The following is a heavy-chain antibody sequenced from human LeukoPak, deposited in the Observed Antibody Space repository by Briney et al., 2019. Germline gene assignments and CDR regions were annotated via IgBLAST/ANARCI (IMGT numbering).Heavy chain of an antibody. V-gene: IGHV3-53*01. Sequence: GGSLRLSCAASGFTVTSKYMSWVRQAPGKGLEWVSAIYSGGNTYYADSVKGRFTISRDNSKNTLYLQMKSLRAEDTAVYYCATLPNYSYGHPYYFDYWGQGTLVTVSS. CDR3: ATLPNYSYGHPYYFDY. CDR1: GFTVTSKY. CDR2: IYSGGNT. J-gene: IGHJ4*02. D-gene: IGHD5-18*01.